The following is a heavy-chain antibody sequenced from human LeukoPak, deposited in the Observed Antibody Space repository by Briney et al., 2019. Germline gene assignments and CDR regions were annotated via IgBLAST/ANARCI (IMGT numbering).Heavy chain of an antibody. CDR2: ISGSGVST. D-gene: IGHD2-2*01. J-gene: IGHJ4*02. CDR3: AKSGPYCSSTSCNYFDY. CDR1: GFTFSNFA. V-gene: IGHV3-23*01. Sequence: PGGSLRLSCAASGFTFSNFAMSWVRQAPGKGLEWVSVISGSGVSTYYADSVKGRFTISRDNSKNALFLQMNSLRAEDTAVYYCAKSGPYCSSTSCNYFDYWGQGTLVTVSS.